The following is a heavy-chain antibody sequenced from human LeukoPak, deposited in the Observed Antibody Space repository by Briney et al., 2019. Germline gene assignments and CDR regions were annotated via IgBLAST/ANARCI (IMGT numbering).Heavy chain of an antibody. V-gene: IGHV3-30-3*01. Sequence: GGSLRLSCAASGFSFSSYAMHWVRQAPGKGLEWVAVISYDGSNKYYADSVKGRFTISRDNSKNTLYLQMNSLRAEDTAVYYCAKGTRGYSGYEDYWGQGTLVTVSS. CDR1: GFSFSSYA. CDR3: AKGTRGYSGYEDY. D-gene: IGHD5-12*01. J-gene: IGHJ4*02. CDR2: ISYDGSNK.